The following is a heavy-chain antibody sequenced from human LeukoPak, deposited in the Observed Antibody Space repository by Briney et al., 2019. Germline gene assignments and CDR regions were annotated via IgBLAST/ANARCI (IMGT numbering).Heavy chain of an antibody. D-gene: IGHD3-10*01. V-gene: IGHV3-23*01. CDR1: GFTFSSYA. Sequence: GGSLRLSCAASGFTFSSYAMSWVRQAPGKGLEWVSAISGSGGSTYYADSVKGRFTISRDNSKNTLYLQMNSLRAEDTAVYYCARAFQRPQTILPGGWFDPWGQGTLVTVSS. J-gene: IGHJ5*02. CDR2: ISGSGGST. CDR3: ARAFQRPQTILPGGWFDP.